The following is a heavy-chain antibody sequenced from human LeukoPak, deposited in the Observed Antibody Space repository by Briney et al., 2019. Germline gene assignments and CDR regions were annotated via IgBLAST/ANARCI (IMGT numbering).Heavy chain of an antibody. D-gene: IGHD6-13*01. CDR1: GGSDSSGSYY. J-gene: IGHJ4*02. CDR3: ARDGGRYSSSWPRVYFDY. CDR2: IYYSGST. V-gene: IGHV4-61*01. Sequence: SETLSLTCTVSGGSDSSGSYYWSWMRQPPGKGPEWVGYIYYSGSTNYNPSLKSRVTLSVDTSKNQFSLKLSSVTAADTAVYYCARDGGRYSSSWPRVYFDYWGQGTLVTVSS.